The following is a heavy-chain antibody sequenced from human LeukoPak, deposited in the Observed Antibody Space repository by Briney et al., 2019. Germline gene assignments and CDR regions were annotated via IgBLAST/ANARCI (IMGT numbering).Heavy chain of an antibody. CDR1: GGTFSSYA. J-gene: IGHJ6*02. CDR3: ASLGPHSSSWYSYYYYGMDV. D-gene: IGHD6-13*01. V-gene: IGHV1-69*01. Sequence: SVKVSCKASGGTFSSYAISWVRQAPGQGLEWMGGIIPIFGTANYAQKFQGRVTITADESTSTAYMELSSLRSEDTAVYYCASLGPHSSSWYSYYYYGMDVWGQGTTVTVSS. CDR2: IIPIFGTA.